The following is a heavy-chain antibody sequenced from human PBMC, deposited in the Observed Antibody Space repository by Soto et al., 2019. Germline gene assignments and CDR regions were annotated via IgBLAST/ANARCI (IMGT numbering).Heavy chain of an antibody. CDR1: GGSFSGYY. V-gene: IGHV4-34*01. CDR3: ARDHLPFLFDP. CDR2: INHSGST. D-gene: IGHD3-3*02. J-gene: IGHJ5*02. Sequence: QVQLQQWGAGVLKPSETLSLTCAVYGGSFSGYYWSWIRQPPGKGLEWIGEINHSGSTNYNPSLKSRVTISVDTSKNQFSLKLSSVTAADTAVYYCARDHLPFLFDPWGQGTLVTVSS.